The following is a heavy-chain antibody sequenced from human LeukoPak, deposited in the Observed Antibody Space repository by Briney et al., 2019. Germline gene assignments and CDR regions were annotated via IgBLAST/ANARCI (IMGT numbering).Heavy chain of an antibody. V-gene: IGHV1-69*04. CDR3: ARDPLNCSGGSCYPSYYYYGMDV. CDR1: GGTFSSYA. D-gene: IGHD2-15*01. CDR2: IIPILGIA. J-gene: IGHJ6*02. Sequence: SVKVSCKASGGTFSSYAISWVRQAPGQGLEWMGRIIPILGIANYAQKFQGRVTITADKSTSTAYMELSSLSSEDTAVYYCARDPLNCSGGSCYPSYYYYGMDVWGQGTTVTVSS.